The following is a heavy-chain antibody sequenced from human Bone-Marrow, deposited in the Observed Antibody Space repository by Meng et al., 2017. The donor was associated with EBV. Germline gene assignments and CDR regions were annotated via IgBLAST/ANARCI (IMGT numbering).Heavy chain of an antibody. J-gene: IGHJ5*02. D-gene: IGHD3-9*01. CDR1: GLTFSRYS. V-gene: IGHV3-21*01. CDR3: ARETRTYYDILTGYYILPGWFDP. CDR2: ISSSSSYI. Sequence: EVQLVESGGXXXXXGXAVXLCGAASGLTFSRYSMNGVRQAPGKGLEWVSSISSSSSYIYYADSVKGRFTISRDNAKNSLYLQMNSLRAEDTAVYYCARETRTYYDILTGYYILPGWFDPWGQGTLVTVSS.